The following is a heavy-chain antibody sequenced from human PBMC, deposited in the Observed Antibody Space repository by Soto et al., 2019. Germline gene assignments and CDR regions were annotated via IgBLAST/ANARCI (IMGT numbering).Heavy chain of an antibody. CDR3: AREDYYGSGSYYNGNWFDP. Sequence: QVQLQESGPGLVKPSQTLSLTCTVSGGSISSGGYYWSWIRQHPGKGLEWIGYIYYSGSTYYNPSLQSRVTIPVDTSKNQCSLKLSYVTAADTAVYYCAREDYYGSGSYYNGNWFDPWGQGTLVTVSS. CDR2: IYYSGST. CDR1: GGSISSGGYY. J-gene: IGHJ5*02. D-gene: IGHD3-10*01. V-gene: IGHV4-31*03.